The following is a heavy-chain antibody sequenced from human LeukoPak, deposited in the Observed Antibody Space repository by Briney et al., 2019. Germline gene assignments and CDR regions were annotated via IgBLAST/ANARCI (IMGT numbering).Heavy chain of an antibody. J-gene: IGHJ1*01. CDR1: GYTFTSHY. CDR3: ARGDEVTYYYDSSGSY. V-gene: IGHV1-46*01. CDR2: INPSGGST. Sequence: ASVKVSCKASGYTFTSHYMHWVRQAPGQGLEWMGIINPSGGSTSYAQKFQGRVTMTRDTSTSTVYMELSSLRSEDTAVYYCARGDEVTYYYDSSGSYWGQGTLVTVSS. D-gene: IGHD3-22*01.